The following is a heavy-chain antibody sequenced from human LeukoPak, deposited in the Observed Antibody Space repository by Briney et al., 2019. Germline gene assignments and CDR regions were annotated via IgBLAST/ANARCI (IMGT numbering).Heavy chain of an antibody. V-gene: IGHV1-2*02. CDR1: GYTFTGYY. J-gene: IGHJ3*02. Sequence: GASVKVSCKASGYTFTGYYMHWVRQAPGQGLEWMGWINPNSGGTNYAQKFQGRVTMTRDTSISTAYMELSRLRSDDTAVYYCARFPRITMVRGVTLAAFDIWGQGTMVTVSS. CDR3: ARFPRITMVRGVTLAAFDI. CDR2: INPNSGGT. D-gene: IGHD3-10*01.